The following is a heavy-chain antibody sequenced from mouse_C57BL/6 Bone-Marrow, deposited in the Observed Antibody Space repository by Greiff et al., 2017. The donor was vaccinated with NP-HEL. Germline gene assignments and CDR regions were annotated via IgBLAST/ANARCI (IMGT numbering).Heavy chain of an antibody. D-gene: IGHD1-1*01. Sequence: VKLQQPGAELVKPGASVKLSCKASGYTFTSYWIGMIHPNSGSTNYNEKFKSKATLTVDKSSSTAYMQLSSLTSEDSAVYYCARRLFITTVVEVWGTGTTVTVSS. CDR2: IHPNSGST. J-gene: IGHJ1*03. CDR3: ARRLFITTVVEV. V-gene: IGHV1-64*01. CDR1: GYTFTSYW.